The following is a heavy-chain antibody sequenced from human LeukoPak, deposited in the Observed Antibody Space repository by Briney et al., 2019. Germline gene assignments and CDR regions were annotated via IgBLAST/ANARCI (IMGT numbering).Heavy chain of an antibody. D-gene: IGHD6-6*01. CDR1: GYTFTGYY. V-gene: IGHV1-2*02. Sequence: ASVKVSCKASGYTFTGYYMHWVRQAPGQGLEWMGWINPNSGGTNYAQKFQGRVTMTRDTSISTAYMELSRLRSDDTAVYYCARDKGIAARNWFDPWGQGTLVTVPS. J-gene: IGHJ5*02. CDR2: INPNSGGT. CDR3: ARDKGIAARNWFDP.